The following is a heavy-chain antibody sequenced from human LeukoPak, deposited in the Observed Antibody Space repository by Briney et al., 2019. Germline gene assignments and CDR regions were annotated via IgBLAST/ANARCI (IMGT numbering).Heavy chain of an antibody. J-gene: IGHJ4*02. CDR3: AKSSRAACSGGSCYSSRSLPYYFDY. CDR1: GFTFSSYD. V-gene: IGHV3-30*02. D-gene: IGHD2-15*01. CDR2: IRYDGSNK. Sequence: PGGSLRLSCAASGFTFSSYDIHWVRQAPGKGLEWVAFIRYDGSNKYYADSVKGRFTVSRDNSKNTLYLQMNSLRAEDTAVYYCAKSSRAACSGGSCYSSRSLPYYFDYWGQGTLVTVSS.